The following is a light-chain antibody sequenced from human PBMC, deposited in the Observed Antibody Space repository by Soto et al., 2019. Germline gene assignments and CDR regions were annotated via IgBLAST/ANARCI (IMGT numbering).Light chain of an antibody. CDR2: DND. CDR3: GTWDDRLDGNYV. Sequence: QSVLTQPPSVSAAPGQQVTMSCSGSSSNIGDNYVSWYQHFPGTAPKLVVYDNDRRPSGIPGRFSGSKSGTSATLVITGLQTGDEADYYCGTWDDRLDGNYVFGTGTKVTVL. J-gene: IGLJ1*01. V-gene: IGLV1-51*01. CDR1: SSNIGDNY.